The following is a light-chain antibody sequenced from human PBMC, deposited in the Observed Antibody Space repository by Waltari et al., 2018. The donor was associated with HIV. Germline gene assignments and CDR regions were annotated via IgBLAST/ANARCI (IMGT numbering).Light chain of an antibody. V-gene: IGLV2-14*03. CDR1: SSDVGCYDY. Sequence: QSALTQPASVSGSPGQSITISCTGTSSDVGCYDYVSWYQQDPGKAPKVILYDFRKRPSGVANRFSGSKSGNTASLTISGRQAEDEADYYCSSYTTGSTLVFGGGTTVTVL. J-gene: IGLJ3*02. CDR2: DFR. CDR3: SSYTTGSTLV.